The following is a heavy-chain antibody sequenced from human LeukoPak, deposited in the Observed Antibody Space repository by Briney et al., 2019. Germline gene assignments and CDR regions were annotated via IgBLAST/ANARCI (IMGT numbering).Heavy chain of an antibody. CDR2: IGSSGATT. D-gene: IGHD2-8*01. V-gene: IGHV3-23*01. CDR3: AKVSVGPLSRPTHVALYYGMDV. J-gene: IGHJ6*02. CDR1: GFTFNKFA. Sequence: QPGGSLRVSCEASGFTFNKFAMSWVRQAPGKGPEWVSTIGSSGATTFYADSVKGRCTISRDNSKNTVYLEMNSLRAEDTDIYYCAKVSVGPLSRPTHVALYYGMDVWGQGTTVTVSS.